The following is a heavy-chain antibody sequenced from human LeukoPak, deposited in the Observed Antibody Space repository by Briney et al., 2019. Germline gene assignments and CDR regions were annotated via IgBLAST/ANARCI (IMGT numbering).Heavy chain of an antibody. Sequence: GGSLRLSCAASGFTFSSYSMHWVRQAPGKGLEWVASISTTSSHIYYADSLKGRFIISRDNAKNSLYLQMNSLRVEDTAVYYCARVTTVTHPTLDPFNIWGQGTMVTVSS. CDR1: GFTFSSYS. CDR2: ISTTSSHI. J-gene: IGHJ3*02. D-gene: IGHD4-17*01. V-gene: IGHV3-21*01. CDR3: ARVTTVTHPTLDPFNI.